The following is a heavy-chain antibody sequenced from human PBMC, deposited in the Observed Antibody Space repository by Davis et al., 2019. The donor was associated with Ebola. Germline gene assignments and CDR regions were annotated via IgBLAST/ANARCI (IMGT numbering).Heavy chain of an antibody. J-gene: IGHJ4*02. CDR2: ITHIGTTE. Sequence: GGSLRLSCAASGFPFSDYYMSWFRQAPGKGLEWVSYITHIGTTEYYTDSVKGRFTVSRDNAKNSLYLQMNSLSAEDTAVYYCARFGYSGYEGRDYWGQGTLVIVSS. CDR1: GFPFSDYY. D-gene: IGHD5-12*01. V-gene: IGHV3-11*01. CDR3: ARFGYSGYEGRDY.